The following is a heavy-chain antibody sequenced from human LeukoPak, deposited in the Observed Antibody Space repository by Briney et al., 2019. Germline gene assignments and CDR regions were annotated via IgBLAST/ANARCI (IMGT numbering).Heavy chain of an antibody. D-gene: IGHD6-19*01. J-gene: IGHJ4*02. CDR1: GFTFSSYE. CDR3: ASQKGRIAVAVDY. Sequence: PGGSLRLSCAASGFTFSSYEMXXXXXXPXXXXXXXXYIXSSGSTTYYAASVKGXXXXXRDNAKNSLYLQMNSLRVEDTAVYYCASQKGRIAVAVDYWGQGTLVTVSS. CDR2: IXSSGSTT. V-gene: IGHV3-48*03.